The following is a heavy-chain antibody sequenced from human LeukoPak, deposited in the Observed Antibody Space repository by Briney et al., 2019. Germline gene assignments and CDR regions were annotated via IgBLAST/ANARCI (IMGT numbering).Heavy chain of an antibody. CDR2: ISSSGSTI. CDR1: GFTFSCYE. J-gene: IGHJ4*02. V-gene: IGHV3-48*03. Sequence: GGSLRLSCAASGFTFSCYEMNWVRQAPGKGLEWVSYISSSGSTIYYADSVKGRFTISRDNAKNSLYLQMNSLRAEDTAVYYCAREGIAAAGFDYWGQGTLVTVSS. CDR3: AREGIAAAGFDY. D-gene: IGHD6-13*01.